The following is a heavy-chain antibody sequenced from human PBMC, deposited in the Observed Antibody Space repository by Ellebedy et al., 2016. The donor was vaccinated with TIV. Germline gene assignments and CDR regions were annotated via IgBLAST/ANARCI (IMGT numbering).Heavy chain of an antibody. J-gene: IGHJ2*01. D-gene: IGHD3-10*01. CDR1: GYTFTRYG. CDR2: IAVYNGHT. CDR3: ARSRLGGGHWYFDF. V-gene: IGHV1-18*01. Sequence: ASVKVSCXVSGYTFTRYGMSWVRQAPGQGLEWMGWIAVYNGHTKYAQKFQERDVMTTETATSTVYMELRSLRSDDTAVYDCARSRLGGGHWYFDFWGRGTLVTVSS.